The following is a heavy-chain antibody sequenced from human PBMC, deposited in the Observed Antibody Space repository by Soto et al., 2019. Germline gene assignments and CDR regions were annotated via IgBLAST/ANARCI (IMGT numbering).Heavy chain of an antibody. J-gene: IGHJ6*02. CDR2: TYYRSKWIH. Sequence: SQTLSLTSDLSGDSVSSSSAAWNWVRQSPSRGLEWLGRTYYRSKWIHEYTVSMESRITINPDTSKNQFSLHIYSVTPEDTAVYYCAGVVWFRGMDVWGQGTPVTVS. CDR1: GDSVSSSSAA. D-gene: IGHD3-16*01. CDR3: AGVVWFRGMDV. V-gene: IGHV6-1*01.